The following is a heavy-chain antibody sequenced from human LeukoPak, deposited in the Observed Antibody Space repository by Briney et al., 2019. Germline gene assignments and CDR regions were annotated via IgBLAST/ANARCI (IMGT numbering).Heavy chain of an antibody. CDR1: GSIFTNYW. D-gene: IGHD6-6*01. Sequence: GASLEISCQGSGSIFTNYWIGWVRQLPGEGLEWMGIIYPGDSDTRYSPSFQGQVIISADKSISTTYRQWSSLKASDTAMYYCARRYSSSSIDYWGRGTLVTVSS. CDR2: IYPGDSDT. CDR3: ARRYSSSSIDY. V-gene: IGHV5-51*01. J-gene: IGHJ4*02.